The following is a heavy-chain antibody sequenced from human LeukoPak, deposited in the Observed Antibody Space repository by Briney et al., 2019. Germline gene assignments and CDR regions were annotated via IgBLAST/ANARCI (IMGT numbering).Heavy chain of an antibody. Sequence: GASVKVSCKASGYTFTSYAMNWVRQAPGQGLEWMGWINTNTGNPTYAQGFTGRFVFSLDTSVSTAYLQISSLKAEDTAVYYCARAVYEYSSGWYTPPMGFDPWGQGTLVTVSS. CDR2: INTNTGNP. CDR1: GYTFTSYA. V-gene: IGHV7-4-1*02. D-gene: IGHD6-19*01. J-gene: IGHJ5*02. CDR3: ARAVYEYSSGWYTPPMGFDP.